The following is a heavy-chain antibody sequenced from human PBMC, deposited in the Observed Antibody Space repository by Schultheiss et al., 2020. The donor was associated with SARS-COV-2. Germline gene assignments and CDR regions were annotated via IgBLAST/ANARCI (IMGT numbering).Heavy chain of an antibody. CDR2: IWYDGSNK. CDR1: GFTFSSYG. V-gene: IGHV3-33*01. CDR3: ARDLITMVRGVIGSYGMDV. J-gene: IGHJ6*02. D-gene: IGHD3-10*01. Sequence: GGSLRLSCAASGFTFSSYGMHWVRQAPGKGLEWVAVIWYDGSNKYYADSVKGRFTISRDNSKNTLYLQMNSLRAEDTAVYYCARDLITMVRGVIGSYGMDVWGQGTTVTVSS.